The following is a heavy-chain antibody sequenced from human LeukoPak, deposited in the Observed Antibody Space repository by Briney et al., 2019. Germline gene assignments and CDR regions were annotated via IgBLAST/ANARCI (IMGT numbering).Heavy chain of an antibody. CDR1: GGTFSSYA. D-gene: IGHD6-19*01. CDR3: ASQSPSDSSGWYGGAFDI. J-gene: IGHJ3*02. Sequence: SVKVSCKASGGTFSSYAISWVRQAPGQGLEWMGGIIPIFGTANYAQKFQGRVTITADGSTSTAYMELSSLRSEDTAVYYCASQSPSDSSGWYGGAFDIWGQGTMVTVSS. CDR2: IIPIFGTA. V-gene: IGHV1-69*13.